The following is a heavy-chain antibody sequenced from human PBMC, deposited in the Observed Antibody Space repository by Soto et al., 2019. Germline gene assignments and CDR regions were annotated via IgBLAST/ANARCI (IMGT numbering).Heavy chain of an antibody. CDR3: AKDIRDFWSGYSSPSTFDP. J-gene: IGHJ5*02. CDR2: ISWNSGSI. Sequence: GGSLRLSCAASGFTFDDYAMHWVRQAPGKGLEWVSGISWNSGSIGYADSVKGRFTISRDNAKNSLYLQMNSLRAEDTALYYCAKDIRDFWSGYSSPSTFDPWGQGTLVTVSS. V-gene: IGHV3-9*01. D-gene: IGHD3-3*01. CDR1: GFTFDDYA.